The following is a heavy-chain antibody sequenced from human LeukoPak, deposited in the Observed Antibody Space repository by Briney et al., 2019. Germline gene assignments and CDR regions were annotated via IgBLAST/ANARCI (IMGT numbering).Heavy chain of an antibody. J-gene: IGHJ4*02. Sequence: ASVKVSCKTSRYTFTKYYMHWVRQAPGQGLEWMGWMNPNSGGTNYTQKFQGRVTMTWDTSINTVYMELSRLKSDDTAVYYCATSSGYSHTWGAFDYWGQGALVTVSS. CDR1: RYTFTKYY. D-gene: IGHD5-18*01. CDR2: MNPNSGGT. V-gene: IGHV1-2*02. CDR3: ATSSGYSHTWGAFDY.